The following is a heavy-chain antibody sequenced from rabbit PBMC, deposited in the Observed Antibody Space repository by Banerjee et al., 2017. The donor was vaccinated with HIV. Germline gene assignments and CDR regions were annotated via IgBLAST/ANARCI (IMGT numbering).Heavy chain of an antibody. J-gene: IGHJ2*01. CDR1: GFSFNNNW. CDR2: IDTNDGDT. V-gene: IGHV1S45*01. Sequence: LEESGGGLVKPGGTLTLTCTVSGFSFNNNWICWVRQAPGKGLEWIARIDTNDGDTDYANWPKGRFTISKTSSTIVTLQMTSLTAADTATYFCARNYVNAFDPWGQGTLVTVS. CDR3: ARNYVNAFDP. D-gene: IGHD1-1*01.